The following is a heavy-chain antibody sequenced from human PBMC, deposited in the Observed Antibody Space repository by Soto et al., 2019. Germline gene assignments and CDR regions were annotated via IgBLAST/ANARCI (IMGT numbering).Heavy chain of an antibody. CDR3: ARLGSGSFLD. Sequence: PSETLSLTCTVSGASISSHYWSWIRQPPGKGLEWIGYIYYSGSTNYNPSLKSRVTISVDTSKNQFSLKLSSVTAADTAVYYCARLGSGSFLDWGQGTLVTVSS. CDR2: IYYSGST. D-gene: IGHD3-10*01. V-gene: IGHV4-59*08. J-gene: IGHJ4*02. CDR1: GASISSHY.